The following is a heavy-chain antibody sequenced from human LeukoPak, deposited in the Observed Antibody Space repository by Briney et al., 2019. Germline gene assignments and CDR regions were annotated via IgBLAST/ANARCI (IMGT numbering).Heavy chain of an antibody. Sequence: TGGSLRLSCAASRFTFSSYAMSWVRQAPGMGLERVANIKADGTGKYYVDSVRGRFSISRDNAKNSLYLELNSLRAEDTGVYFCARDRGWQQFDYWGQGTLVTVSS. CDR2: IKADGTGK. V-gene: IGHV3-7*01. J-gene: IGHJ4*01. CDR3: ARDRGWQQFDY. CDR1: RFTFSSYA. D-gene: IGHD5-24*01.